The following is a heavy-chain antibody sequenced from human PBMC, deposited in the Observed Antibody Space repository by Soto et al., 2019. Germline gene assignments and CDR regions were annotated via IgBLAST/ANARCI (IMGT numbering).Heavy chain of an antibody. Sequence: EAQLVESGGGLVQPGRSLRLSCAAFGFTFSDHYMDWVRQAPGKGLEWVGRIRNKANSYTTEYAASVKGRFTISRDDSKNSLFLQMNSLKTEDTAVYYCSRAGILTTPYYFDYWGQGTLVTVSS. CDR2: IRNKANSYTT. D-gene: IGHD4-4*01. CDR3: SRAGILTTPYYFDY. CDR1: GFTFSDHY. V-gene: IGHV3-72*01. J-gene: IGHJ4*01.